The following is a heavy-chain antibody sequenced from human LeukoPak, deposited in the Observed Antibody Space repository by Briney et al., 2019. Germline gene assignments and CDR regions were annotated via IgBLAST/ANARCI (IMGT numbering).Heavy chain of an antibody. CDR2: ISYDGSNK. J-gene: IGHJ4*02. CDR3: AREVELLGFDY. Sequence: GRSLRLSCAASGLTFSSYAMHWVRQAPGKGLEWVAVISYDGSNKYYADSVKGRFTISRDNSKNTLYLQMNSLRAEDTAVYYCAREVELLGFDYWGQGTLVTVSS. V-gene: IGHV3-30*01. D-gene: IGHD1-7*01. CDR1: GLTFSSYA.